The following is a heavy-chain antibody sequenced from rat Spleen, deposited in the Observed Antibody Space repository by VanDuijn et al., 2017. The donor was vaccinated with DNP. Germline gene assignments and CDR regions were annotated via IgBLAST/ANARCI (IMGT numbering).Heavy chain of an antibody. D-gene: IGHD1-10*01. J-gene: IGHJ2*01. CDR1: GFSLTSYN. V-gene: IGHV2-41*01. CDR2: IWNTGGT. Sequence: QVQLKESGPGLVQPSQTLSLTCTVAGFSLTSYNVHWVRQPPGKGLEWMGVIWNTGGTRYNSALKSRLSISKDTSKSQVFLKMNSLQTEDTATYYCASITTTLDYWGQGVMVTVSS. CDR3: ASITTTLDY.